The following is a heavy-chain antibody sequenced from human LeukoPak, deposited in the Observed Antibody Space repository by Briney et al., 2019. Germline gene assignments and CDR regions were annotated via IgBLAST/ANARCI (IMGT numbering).Heavy chain of an antibody. V-gene: IGHV1-18*01. Sequence: ASVKVSCKASGYTFTSYGISWVRQAPGKGLGWRGWITPTRGNTNYAQKLQGRVTMTTDTSTSTAYMELRSLRSDDTAVYYCARALSPGGWAAILSNYYYYMDVWGKGTTVTVSS. J-gene: IGHJ6*03. CDR1: GYTFTSYG. D-gene: IGHD2-2*02. CDR2: ITPTRGNT. CDR3: ARALSPGGWAAILSNYYYYMDV.